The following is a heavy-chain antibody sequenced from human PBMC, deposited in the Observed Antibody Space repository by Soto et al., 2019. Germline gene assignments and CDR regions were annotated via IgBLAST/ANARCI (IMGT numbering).Heavy chain of an antibody. CDR2: IYYSGST. CDR1: GDSISTYY. Sequence: PSETLSLTCTVSGDSISTYYWSWIRQPPGKGLEWIGYIYYSGSTNYNPSLKSRVTISVDTSKNQFSLKLNSMTAADTAVYYCARDWYGSGSTYFDYLGQGTLVTVSS. J-gene: IGHJ4*01. CDR3: ARDWYGSGSTYFDY. V-gene: IGHV4-59*12. D-gene: IGHD3-10*01.